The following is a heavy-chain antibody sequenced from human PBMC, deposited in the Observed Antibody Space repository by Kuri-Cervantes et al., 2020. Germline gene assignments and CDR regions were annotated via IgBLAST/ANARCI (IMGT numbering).Heavy chain of an antibody. CDR1: GFTFSSYA. J-gene: IGHJ4*02. D-gene: IGHD6-13*01. CDR2: ISYDGSNK. Sequence: GESLKISCAASGFTFSSYAMHWVRQAPGKGLEWVAVISYDGSNKYYADSVKGRFTISRDNSQNTLYLQMSSLRAEDTAVYYCARGGIAIAGETADYWGQGTLVTVSS. CDR3: ARGGIAIAGETADY. V-gene: IGHV3-30*14.